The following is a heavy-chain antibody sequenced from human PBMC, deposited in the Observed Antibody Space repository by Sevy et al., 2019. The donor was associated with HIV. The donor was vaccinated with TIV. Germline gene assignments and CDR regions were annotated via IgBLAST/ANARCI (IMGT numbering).Heavy chain of an antibody. CDR3: ARMEFEYSSSSGWFDP. D-gene: IGHD6-6*01. Sequence: ASVKASCKASGGTFSSYAISWVRQVPGQGLEWMGGIIPIFGTANYAQKFQGRVTITADESTSTAYMELSSLRSEDTAVYYCARMEFEYSSSSGWFDPWGQGTLVTVSS. CDR2: IIPIFGTA. CDR1: GGTFSSYA. V-gene: IGHV1-69*13. J-gene: IGHJ5*02.